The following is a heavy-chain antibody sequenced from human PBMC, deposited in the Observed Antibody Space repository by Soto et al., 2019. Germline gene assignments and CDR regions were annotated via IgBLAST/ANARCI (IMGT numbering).Heavy chain of an antibody. D-gene: IGHD6-19*01. J-gene: IGHJ4*02. V-gene: IGHV1-3*01. CDR2: INAGNGNT. Sequence: QVQLVQSGAEVKKPGASVKVSCKASGYTFTSYAMQWVRQAPGQRLEWMGWINAGNGNTKYSQKFQGRVTITRDTSASKAYMELSSLRSEAAAVYSCARDLGGWTDYWGQGTLVTVSS. CDR1: GYTFTSYA. CDR3: ARDLGGWTDY.